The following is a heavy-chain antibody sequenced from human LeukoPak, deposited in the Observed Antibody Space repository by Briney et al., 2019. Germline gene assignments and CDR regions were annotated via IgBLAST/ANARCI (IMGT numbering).Heavy chain of an antibody. Sequence: GGSLRLSCTASGFTFSSYEMNRVRQAPGKGLEWISYISKSGGPIYYADSVQGRFTISRENAKNSLYLQMNSLRAEDTAIYYCARVARDYYLWSDPIETFYFDSWGQGTLVTVSS. J-gene: IGHJ4*02. V-gene: IGHV3-48*03. D-gene: IGHD3-3*01. CDR2: ISKSGGPI. CDR1: GFTFSSYE. CDR3: ARVARDYYLWSDPIETFYFDS.